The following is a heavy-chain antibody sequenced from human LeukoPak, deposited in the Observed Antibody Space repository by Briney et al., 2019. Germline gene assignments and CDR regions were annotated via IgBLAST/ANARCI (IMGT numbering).Heavy chain of an antibody. CDR3: ATLARRQLSLRGSGDF. V-gene: IGHV5-10-1*01. CDR2: IDPSDSDT. J-gene: IGHJ4*02. Sequence: GESLKISCKGSGYSFSSYWISWVRQMPGKGLEWMGRIDPSDSDTNYSPSFQGHVTISADKSISTAYLQWSTLRASDTAIYYCATLARRQLSLRGSGDFWGQGTLVTVSS. CDR1: GYSFSSYW. D-gene: IGHD3-10*01.